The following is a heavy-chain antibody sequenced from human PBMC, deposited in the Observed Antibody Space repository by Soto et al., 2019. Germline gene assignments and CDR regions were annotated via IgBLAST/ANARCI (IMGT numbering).Heavy chain of an antibody. CDR1: EITFSSYA. CDR3: AKSGRQYDSSSGHYFYAY. V-gene: IGHV3-23*01. Sequence: GGSLRLSCVDSEITFSSYAISWVRQAPGKGLEWVSTVRGSVSGPVYADSVKGRFTISRDNSKNTVYLQMDSLRAEDTAIYYCAKSGRQYDSSSGHYFYAYWGQGTLVTVSS. J-gene: IGHJ4*02. D-gene: IGHD3-22*01. CDR2: VRGSVSGP.